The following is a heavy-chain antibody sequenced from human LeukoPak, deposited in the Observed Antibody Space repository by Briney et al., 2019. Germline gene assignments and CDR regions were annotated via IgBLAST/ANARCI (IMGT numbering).Heavy chain of an antibody. D-gene: IGHD4-17*01. Sequence: GGSLRLSCAASGFTFDDYAMHWVRQAPGKGLEWVSLISGDGGSTYYADSVKGRFTTSRDNSKNSLYLQMNSLRTEDTALYYCAIPATVTTPYDAFDIWGQGTMVTVSS. CDR3: AIPATVTTPYDAFDI. CDR2: ISGDGGST. V-gene: IGHV3-43*02. CDR1: GFTFDDYA. J-gene: IGHJ3*02.